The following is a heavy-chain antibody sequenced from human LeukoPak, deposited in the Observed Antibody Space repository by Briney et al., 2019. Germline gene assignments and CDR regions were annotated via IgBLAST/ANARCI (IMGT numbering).Heavy chain of an antibody. CDR2: VHSIGTT. V-gene: IGHV3-53*01. D-gene: IGHD1-26*01. CDR3: ARHVYSGNYHVGESDY. Sequence: PGGSLRLSCAASGFTVSSYYMSWVRQAPGKGLEWVLVVHSIGTTSYADSVKGRFTISRDNSKNTLYLQMNSLRAEDTAVYYCARHVYSGNYHVGESDYWGQGTLVTVSS. CDR1: GFTVSSYY. J-gene: IGHJ4*02.